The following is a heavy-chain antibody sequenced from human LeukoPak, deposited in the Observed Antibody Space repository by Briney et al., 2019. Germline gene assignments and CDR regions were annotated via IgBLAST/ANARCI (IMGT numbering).Heavy chain of an antibody. D-gene: IGHD4-17*01. V-gene: IGHV3-74*01. Sequence: GGSLRLSCAASGFTFSSYWMYWVRQVPGKGLVWVSRINSDGSDTTYADPVKGRFTISRDNAKNTFYLQMNSLRAEDTAVYYCAGVGDYSGDYVRFDSWGQGTLVTVSS. J-gene: IGHJ4*02. CDR2: INSDGSDT. CDR1: GFTFSSYW. CDR3: AGVGDYSGDYVRFDS.